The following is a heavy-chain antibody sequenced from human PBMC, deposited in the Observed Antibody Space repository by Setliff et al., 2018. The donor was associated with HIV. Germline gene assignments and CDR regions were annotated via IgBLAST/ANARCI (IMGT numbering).Heavy chain of an antibody. D-gene: IGHD3-10*01. Sequence: ASVKVSCKASGYTFNAYYIHWVRQAPGQGLEWMGWINPNTGDTNFAQMFQDRVTMTRDTSIATAYMELKRLKSDDTAVYYCARVSEFFASGSYYNPYFDLWGQGTLVTVSS. V-gene: IGHV1-2*02. CDR3: ARVSEFFASGSYYNPYFDL. CDR1: GYTFNAYY. CDR2: INPNTGDT. J-gene: IGHJ4*02.